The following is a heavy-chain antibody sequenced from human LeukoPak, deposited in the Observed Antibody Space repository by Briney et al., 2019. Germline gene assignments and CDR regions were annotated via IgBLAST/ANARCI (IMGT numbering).Heavy chain of an antibody. D-gene: IGHD2-8*01. CDR2: ISAYNGNT. J-gene: IGHJ3*02. CDR3: ARESSPLYCTNGVCFGDAFHI. CDR1: GYTFTSYG. V-gene: IGHV1-18*01. Sequence: ASVKVSCKAFGYTFTSYGIRWVRQAPGQRLEWMGWISAYNGNTNYAQKLQGRVTMTTDTSTSTAYMELRSLRSDDTAVYYCARESSPLYCTNGVCFGDAFHIWGQGTMVTVSS.